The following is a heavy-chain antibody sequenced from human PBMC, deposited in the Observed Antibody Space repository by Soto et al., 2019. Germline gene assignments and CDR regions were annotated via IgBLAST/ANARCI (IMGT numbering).Heavy chain of an antibody. Sequence: PSETLSLTCAVSGCSISSGYYWGWIRQPPGKGLEWIGSIYHSGSTYYNPSLKSRVTISVDTSKNQFSLKLSSVTAADTAVDYCARDRGSSLFYYYYGMDVWGQGTTVTVSS. CDR1: GCSISSGYY. CDR2: IYHSGST. J-gene: IGHJ6*02. V-gene: IGHV4-38-2*02. CDR3: ARDRGSSLFYYYYGMDV. D-gene: IGHD6-13*01.